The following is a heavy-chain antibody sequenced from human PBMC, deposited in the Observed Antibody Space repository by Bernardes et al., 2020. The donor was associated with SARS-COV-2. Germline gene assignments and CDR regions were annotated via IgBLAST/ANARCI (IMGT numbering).Heavy chain of an antibody. CDR2: ISWNSGSI. CDR1: GFTFDDYA. D-gene: IGHD6-19*01. CDR3: AKDSSGWLHDFDY. Sequence: GGSLRLSCAASGFTFDDYAMHWVRQAPGKGLEWVSGISWNSGSIGYADSVKGRFTISRDNAKNSLYLQMNSLRAEDTALYYCAKDSSGWLHDFDYWGQGTLVTVSS. V-gene: IGHV3-9*01. J-gene: IGHJ4*02.